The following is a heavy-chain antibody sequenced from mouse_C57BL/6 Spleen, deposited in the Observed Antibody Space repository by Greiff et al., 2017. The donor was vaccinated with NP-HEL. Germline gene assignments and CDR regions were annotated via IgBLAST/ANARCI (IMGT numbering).Heavy chain of an antibody. D-gene: IGHD2-2*01. V-gene: IGHV1-47*01. CDR2: FHPYNDDT. CDR1: GYTFTTYP. CDR3: ARNGYDPFYAMDY. J-gene: IGHJ4*01. Sequence: VKLVESGAELVKPGASVKMSCKASGYTFTTYPIEWMKQNHGKSLEWIGNFHPYNDDTKYNEKFKGKATLTVEKSSSTVYLELSRLTSDDSAVYYCARNGYDPFYAMDYWGQGTSVTVSS.